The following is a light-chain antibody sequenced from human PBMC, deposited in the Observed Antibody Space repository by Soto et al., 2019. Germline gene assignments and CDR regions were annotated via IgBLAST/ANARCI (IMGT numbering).Light chain of an antibody. Sequence: DIQMTQSPSTLSASVGDRVTITCRASQSISSWLAWYQQKPGKAPKLLIYKAFSLESGVPSRFSGSGSGTEFTITISSLQADDFTTYYCQQYNSYPWTFGQGTKVEIK. V-gene: IGKV1-5*03. CDR1: QSISSW. CDR2: KAF. CDR3: QQYNSYPWT. J-gene: IGKJ1*01.